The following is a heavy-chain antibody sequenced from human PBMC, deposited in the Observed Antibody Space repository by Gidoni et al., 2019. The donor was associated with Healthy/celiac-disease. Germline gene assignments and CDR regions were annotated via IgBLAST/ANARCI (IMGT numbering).Heavy chain of an antibody. D-gene: IGHD5-18*01. J-gene: IGHJ4*02. CDR2: IYYSGST. CDR3: ARAEEGRGYSYGLFDDPSYYFDY. CDR1: GGSISSGGYY. Sequence: QVQLQESGPGLVKPSQTLSLTCTVSGGSISSGGYYWSWIRQHPGKGLEWIGYIYYSGSTYYNPSLKSRVTISVDTSKNQFSLKLSSVTAADTAVYYCARAEEGRGYSYGLFDDPSYYFDYWGQGTLVTVSS. V-gene: IGHV4-31*03.